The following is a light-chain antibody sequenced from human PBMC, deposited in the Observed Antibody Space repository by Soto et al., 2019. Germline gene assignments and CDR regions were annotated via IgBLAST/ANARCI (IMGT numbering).Light chain of an antibody. CDR2: GST. Sequence: EVVLTQSPGTLSLSPGERATLSCRASQSVSNDYLARYQQKRGQSPKLLIFGSTDGATGIPDRFSGSGSGTGFPLIISRLEPEDFAVYYCQQYGSSPPYTFGQGTKLEIK. CDR3: QQYGSSPPYT. J-gene: IGKJ2*01. V-gene: IGKV3-20*01. CDR1: QSVSNDY.